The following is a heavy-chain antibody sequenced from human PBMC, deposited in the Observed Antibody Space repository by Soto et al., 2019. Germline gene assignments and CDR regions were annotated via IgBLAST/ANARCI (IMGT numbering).Heavy chain of an antibody. Sequence: GASGKVSWEGSGNSGPNYGIHWGRQAPGQRVEWTGRINGGNGNTYYSEHFQGRVTFTRATSAGTVYMQLSSLTSEDTAGYYCARDDFFFSGSQYLDHLNFCGQGSLVTGSS. J-gene: IGHJ1*01. D-gene: IGHD1-26*01. CDR3: ARDDFFFSGSQYLDHLNF. V-gene: IGHV1-3*01. CDR1: GNSGPNYG. CDR2: INGGNGNT.